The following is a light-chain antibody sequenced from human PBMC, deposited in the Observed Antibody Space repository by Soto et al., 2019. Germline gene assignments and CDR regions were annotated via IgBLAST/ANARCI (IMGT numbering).Light chain of an antibody. V-gene: IGKV3-20*01. Sequence: EVVLTQSPDTLSLSPGETATLSCRASQSVTCNSSACYQQQPGQAPRLLNYGTSNRATGIPARFSCSGSGTDFTLTIRRLEPEDFAVYYCQQCGHSLTYPFGQGTKLAIK. CDR3: QQCGHSLTYP. J-gene: IGKJ2*01. CDR1: QSVTCNS. CDR2: GTS.